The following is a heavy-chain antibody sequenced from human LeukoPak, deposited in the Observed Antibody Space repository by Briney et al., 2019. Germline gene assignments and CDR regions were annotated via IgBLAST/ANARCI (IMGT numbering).Heavy chain of an antibody. D-gene: IGHD3-3*01. J-gene: IGHJ4*02. CDR3: ARDRHYDFWSGFDY. Sequence: SLRLSCAASGLTFSSYAMHWVRQAPGKGLEWVAVISYDGSNKYYADSVKGRFTISRDNSKNTLYLQMNSLRAEDTAVYYCARDRHYDFWSGFDYWGQGTLVTVSS. CDR1: GLTFSSYA. V-gene: IGHV3-30-3*01. CDR2: ISYDGSNK.